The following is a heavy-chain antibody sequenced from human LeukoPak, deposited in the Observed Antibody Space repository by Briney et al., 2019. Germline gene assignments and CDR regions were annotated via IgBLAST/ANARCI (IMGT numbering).Heavy chain of an antibody. V-gene: IGHV4-39*07. CDR1: GGSISSSSYY. CDR2: IYYSGST. D-gene: IGHD2-15*01. CDR3: AGQVAEGFDY. Sequence: SETLSLTCTVSGGSISSSSYYWGWIRQPPGKGLEWIGSIYYSGSTYYNPPLKSRVTISVDTSKNQFSLKLSSVTAADTAVYYCAGQVAEGFDYWGQGILVTVSS. J-gene: IGHJ4*02.